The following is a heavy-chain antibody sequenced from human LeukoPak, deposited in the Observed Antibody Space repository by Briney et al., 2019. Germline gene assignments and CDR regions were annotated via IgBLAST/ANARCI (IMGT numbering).Heavy chain of an antibody. J-gene: IGHJ4*02. CDR1: GYTFTSYG. D-gene: IGHD5-18*01. CDR3: ARDPGREYNYGFDY. CDR2: ISVYNGNT. V-gene: IGHV1-18*01. Sequence: AAVKVSCKASGYTFTSYGLCWVRQAHGQGLELMGWISVYNGNTKYAQKFQGRVTMTTDTSTTTAYMELRSLRSDDAAVYYCARDPGREYNYGFDYWGQGTLVTVSS.